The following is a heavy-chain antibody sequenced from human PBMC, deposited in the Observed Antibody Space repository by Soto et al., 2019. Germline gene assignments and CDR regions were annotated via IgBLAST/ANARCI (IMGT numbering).Heavy chain of an antibody. D-gene: IGHD2-15*01. V-gene: IGHV4-30-4*01. CDR1: GGSISSGDYY. CDR2: IYYSEST. Sequence: SETLSLTCTVSGGSISSGDYYWSWIRQPPGKGLEWIGYIYYSESTYYNPSLKSRVTISVDTSKNQFSLKLSSVTAADTAVYYCARGKLLVDGWFDPWGQGTLVTVSS. J-gene: IGHJ5*02. CDR3: ARGKLLVDGWFDP.